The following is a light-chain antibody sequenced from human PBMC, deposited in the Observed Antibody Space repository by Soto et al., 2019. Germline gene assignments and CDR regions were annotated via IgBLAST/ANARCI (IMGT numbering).Light chain of an antibody. V-gene: IGKV4-1*01. CDR1: QSVLYTSDNKNY. Sequence: DIVMTQSPDSLAMSLGERATINCKSSQSVLYTSDNKNYLAWYQQKAGQPPTVLIYWASTRESGVPDRFSGSGSGTDFTLTISSLQAEDVAVYYCQQYYSSPPTFGQGTKLEIK. CDR3: QQYYSSPPT. J-gene: IGKJ2*01. CDR2: WAS.